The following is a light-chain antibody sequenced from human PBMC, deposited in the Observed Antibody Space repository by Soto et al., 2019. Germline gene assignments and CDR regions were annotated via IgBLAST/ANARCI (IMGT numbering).Light chain of an antibody. CDR1: QSVSSSY. V-gene: IGKV3-20*01. J-gene: IGKJ2*01. CDR3: QQYGSSLVT. Sequence: EIVLTKSPGTLSLSPGERATLSCRASQSVSSSYLAWYQQKPGQAPRLLIYGASSRATGIPDRFSGSASGKDFTLTSSRLEPEDFAVYFCQQYGSSLVTVGQGTKLEIK. CDR2: GAS.